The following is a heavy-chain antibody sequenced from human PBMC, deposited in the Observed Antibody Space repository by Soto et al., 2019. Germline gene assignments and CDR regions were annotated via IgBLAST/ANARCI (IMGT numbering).Heavy chain of an antibody. J-gene: IGHJ5*02. Sequence: SETLSLTCSVSGGSISSSNDYWGWIRQPPGKGLEWLGSMFHSGRTYHNPSLKSRVSISVDTSRNQFSLKLSSVTVADTAVYYCARDPAPWGQGALVTSPQ. CDR3: ARDPAP. V-gene: IGHV4-39*07. CDR2: MFHSGRT. CDR1: GGSISSSNDY.